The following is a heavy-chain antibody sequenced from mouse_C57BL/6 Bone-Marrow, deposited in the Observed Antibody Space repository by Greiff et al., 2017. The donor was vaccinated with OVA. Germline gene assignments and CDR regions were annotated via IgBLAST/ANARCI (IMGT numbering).Heavy chain of an antibody. J-gene: IGHJ2*01. D-gene: IGHD1-1*01. CDR1: GFTFSDAW. V-gene: IGHV6-6*01. CDR2: IRNKANNHAT. Sequence: EVKVEESGGGLVQPGGSMKLSCAASGFTFSDAWMDWVRQSPEKGLEWVAEIRNKANNHATYYAESVKGRFTISRDDSKSSVYLQMNSLRAEDTGIYYCTRRGIGYYGSGYYFDYWGQGTTLTVSS. CDR3: TRRGIGYYGSGYYFDY.